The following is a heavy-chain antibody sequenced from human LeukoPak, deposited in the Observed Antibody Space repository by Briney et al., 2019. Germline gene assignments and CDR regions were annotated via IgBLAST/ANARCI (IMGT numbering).Heavy chain of an antibody. V-gene: IGHV3-48*03. J-gene: IGHJ6*02. Sequence: GGCLRLFCAASGFTFSSYEMNWVRRAPGKGLEGVAYISSSGSTIYYAHSVKGRITISRDNAKDSLYLQMNSLRAEDTAVYYCARDQSDSSGYYFYFYYYYGMDVWGQGTTVTVSS. CDR3: ARDQSDSSGYYFYFYYYYGMDV. CDR1: GFTFSSYE. D-gene: IGHD3-22*01. CDR2: ISSSGSTI.